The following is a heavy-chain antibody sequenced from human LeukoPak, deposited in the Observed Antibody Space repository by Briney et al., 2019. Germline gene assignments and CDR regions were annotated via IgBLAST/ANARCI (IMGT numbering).Heavy chain of an antibody. D-gene: IGHD5-18*01. CDR1: GYTFTGYY. J-gene: IGHJ6*03. V-gene: IGHV1-2*02. CDR2: INPNSGGT. Sequence: ASVKVSCKASGYTFTGYYMHWVRQAPGQGLEWMGWINPNSGGTNYAQKFQGRVTMTRDTSISTAYMELSRLRSDDTAVYYCARDAAMADYYMDVWGKGTTVTVSS. CDR3: ARDAAMADYYMDV.